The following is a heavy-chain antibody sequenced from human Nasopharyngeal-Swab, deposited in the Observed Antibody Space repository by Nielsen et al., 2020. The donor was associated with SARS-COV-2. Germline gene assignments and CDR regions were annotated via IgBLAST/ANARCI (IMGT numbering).Heavy chain of an antibody. CDR1: GFVFSDYS. J-gene: IGHJ4*02. V-gene: IGHV3-74*01. Sequence: GESLKISCAASGFVFSDYSMHWVRQAPGKGPMWVSRINSNGRSAAYADSVMGRFTISRDNAKNTLILQMNSLRVDDSAIYYCARHGGGWNDAFLDYWGQGTLVTVSP. D-gene: IGHD1-1*01. CDR2: INSNGRSA. CDR3: ARHGGGWNDAFLDY.